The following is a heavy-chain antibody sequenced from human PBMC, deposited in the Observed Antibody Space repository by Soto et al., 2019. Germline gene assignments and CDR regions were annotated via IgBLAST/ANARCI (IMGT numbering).Heavy chain of an antibody. V-gene: IGHV4-39*02. D-gene: IGHD2-21*01. J-gene: IGHJ1*01. Sequence: SAPLSLSCEVSGDSIRSSTYDWGWIRQPPGKGLEWLASIYYSGAAYYNPSLRSRVSISVDTSNNRFSLALTSLTAADTAVYFCARLAYSGYFQTWGQGSLVTVSS. CDR3: ARLAYSGYFQT. CDR1: GDSIRSSTYD. CDR2: IYYSGAA.